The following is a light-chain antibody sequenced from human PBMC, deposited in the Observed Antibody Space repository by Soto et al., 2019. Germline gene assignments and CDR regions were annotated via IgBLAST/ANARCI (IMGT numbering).Light chain of an antibody. Sequence: DIPMTQSPSSLSASVGDRVTITCRASQGISNYLAWYQQKPGKVPKLLMYATSTLQSGVPSRFSGSGSGTDFTLTIRSLQPEEFATYYCQKYSSAPWTFGKGTKVEIK. J-gene: IGKJ1*01. CDR3: QKYSSAPWT. CDR2: ATS. CDR1: QGISNY. V-gene: IGKV1-27*01.